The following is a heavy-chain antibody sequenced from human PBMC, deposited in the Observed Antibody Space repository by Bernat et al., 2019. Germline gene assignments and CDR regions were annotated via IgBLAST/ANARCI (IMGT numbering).Heavy chain of an antibody. Sequence: QVQLQESGPGLVKPSQTLSLTCTVSGGSISSGGYYWSWIRQHPGKGLERIGYIYYSGSTYYNPSLKSRVTISVDTSKNQFSLKLSSVTAADTAVYYCAREGGDILTPFDIWGQGTMVTVSS. D-gene: IGHD3-9*01. CDR2: IYYSGST. V-gene: IGHV4-31*03. CDR1: GGSISSGGYY. J-gene: IGHJ3*02. CDR3: AREGGDILTPFDI.